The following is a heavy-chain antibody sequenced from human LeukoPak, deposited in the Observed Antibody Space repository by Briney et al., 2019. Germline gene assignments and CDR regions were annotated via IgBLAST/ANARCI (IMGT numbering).Heavy chain of an antibody. CDR1: GGTFSSYA. Sequence: SVKVSCKASGGTFSSYAISWVRQAPGQGLEWMGGIIPIFGTANYAQKFQGRVTITADESTSTAYMELSSLRSEDTAVYYCARLDLRFQYYYYMDVWGKGTTVTVSS. CDR2: IIPIFGTA. D-gene: IGHD3-3*01. V-gene: IGHV1-69*13. J-gene: IGHJ6*03. CDR3: ARLDLRFQYYYYMDV.